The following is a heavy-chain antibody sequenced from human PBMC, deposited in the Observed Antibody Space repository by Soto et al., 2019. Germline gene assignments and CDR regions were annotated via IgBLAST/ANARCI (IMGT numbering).Heavy chain of an antibody. D-gene: IGHD5-12*01. CDR3: TRAGGYSGYDPFDY. V-gene: IGHV3-74*01. Sequence: EVQLVESGGDLVQPGGSLRLSCAASGFSFSIFWMHSVRQAPGKGLVWVSSINGGGSSADYADSVKARCTFSRDNAKNTVYLQRNSLRAEDTAIYYCTRAGGYSGYDPFDYWGQGTLVTVSS. J-gene: IGHJ4*02. CDR1: GFSFSIFW. CDR2: INGGGSSA.